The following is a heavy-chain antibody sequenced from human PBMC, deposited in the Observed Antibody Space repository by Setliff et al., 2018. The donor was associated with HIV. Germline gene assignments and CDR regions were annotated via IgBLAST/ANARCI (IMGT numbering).Heavy chain of an antibody. Sequence: PSETLSLTCTISGGSFGVYRWSWIRQSAGRGLEWIGRTDSSGTTDYKPSLKGRVAISVDTSRNQFSLRVTSVTAADTAVYFCARDRHSSGLGSYGPWGPGILVTVSS. CDR1: GGSFGVYR. CDR3: ARDRHSSGLGSYGP. D-gene: IGHD3-10*01. J-gene: IGHJ5*02. V-gene: IGHV4-4*07. CDR2: TDSSGTT.